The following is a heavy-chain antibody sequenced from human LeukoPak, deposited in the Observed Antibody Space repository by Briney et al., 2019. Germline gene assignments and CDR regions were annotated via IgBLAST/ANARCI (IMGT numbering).Heavy chain of an antibody. V-gene: IGHV5-10-1*01. CDR2: IDPSDSYT. CDR3: ATLGLYDYGAYYFDY. Sequence: GESLRISCKGSGYSFTSYWISWVRQMPGKGLEWMGRIDPSDSYTNYSPSFQGHVTISADKSISTAYLQWSSLTASDTAMYYCATLGLYDYGAYYFDYWGQGTLDTVSS. J-gene: IGHJ4*02. CDR1: GYSFTSYW. D-gene: IGHD4-17*01.